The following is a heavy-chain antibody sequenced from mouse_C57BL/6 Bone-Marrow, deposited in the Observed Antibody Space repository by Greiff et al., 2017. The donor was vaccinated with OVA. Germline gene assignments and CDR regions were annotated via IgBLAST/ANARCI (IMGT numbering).Heavy chain of an antibody. V-gene: IGHV5-6*01. D-gene: IGHD1-1*01. CDR2: ISSGGSYT. Sequence: EVKLVESGGDLVKPGGSLKLSCAASGFTFSSYGMSWVRQTPDTRLAWVATISSGGSYTYYPDSVKGRFTISRDNAKNTLYLQMSSLKSEDTAMYYCARHGDYGSFFDYWGQGTTLTVSS. CDR3: ARHGDYGSFFDY. J-gene: IGHJ2*01. CDR1: GFTFSSYG.